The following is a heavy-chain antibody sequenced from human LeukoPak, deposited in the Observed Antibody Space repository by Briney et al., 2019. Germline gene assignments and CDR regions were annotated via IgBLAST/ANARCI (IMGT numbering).Heavy chain of an antibody. J-gene: IGHJ4*02. CDR1: GGSISSYY. V-gene: IGHV4-59*01. CDR3: ARERITTAGRSYYFDY. Sequence: SETLSLTCTVSGGSISSYYWSWIRQPPGKGLEWIGYISYSGSTNHNPSLKSRVTIPVDTSKNQFSLKLSSVTAADTAVYYCARERITTAGRSYYFDYWGQGTLVTVSS. CDR2: ISYSGST. D-gene: IGHD6-13*01.